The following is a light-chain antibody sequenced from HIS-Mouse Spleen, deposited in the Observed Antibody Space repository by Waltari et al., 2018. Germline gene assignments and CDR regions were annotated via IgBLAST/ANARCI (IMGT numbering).Light chain of an antibody. CDR1: ALPKKY. Sequence: SYELTQPPSVSVSPGQTARITCSGDALPKKYAYWYQQKSGQAPVLVIYEDSKRHPGIPGRFSGSSSGTMATLTISGAQGEDEADYYCYSTDSSGNHRVFGGGTKLTVL. CDR2: EDS. CDR3: YSTDSSGNHRV. J-gene: IGLJ2*01. V-gene: IGLV3-10*01.